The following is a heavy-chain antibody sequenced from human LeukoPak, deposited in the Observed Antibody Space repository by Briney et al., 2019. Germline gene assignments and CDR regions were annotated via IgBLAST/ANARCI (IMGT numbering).Heavy chain of an antibody. D-gene: IGHD3-9*01. V-gene: IGHV3-20*04. CDR1: GFTFDDYG. J-gene: IGHJ4*02. CDR3: ARVRFRYYDILTGYLIDY. Sequence: GGSLRLSCAASGFTFDDYGMSWVRQAPGKGLEWVSGINWNGGSTGYADSVKGRFTISRDNAKNSLYLQMNSLRAEDTALYYCARVRFRYYDILTGYLIDYWGQGTLVTASS. CDR2: INWNGGST.